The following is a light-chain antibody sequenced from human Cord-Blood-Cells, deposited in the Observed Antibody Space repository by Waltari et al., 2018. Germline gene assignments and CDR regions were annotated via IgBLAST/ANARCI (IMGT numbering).Light chain of an antibody. CDR3: CSYAGSYTVV. CDR2: DVS. Sequence: QSALTQPRSVSGSPGQSVTISCTGTSSDVGGYNYVSWYQQQPGKARKLMIYDVSTRPSGVPDRFSGSKSGNTASLSISGLQAEDEADYYCCSYAGSYTVVFGGGTKLTVL. CDR1: SSDVGGYNY. J-gene: IGLJ2*01. V-gene: IGLV2-11*01.